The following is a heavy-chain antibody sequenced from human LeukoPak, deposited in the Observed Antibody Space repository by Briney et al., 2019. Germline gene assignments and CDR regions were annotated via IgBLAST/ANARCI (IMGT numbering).Heavy chain of an antibody. Sequence: SETLSLTCTVSGGSISSYYWSWLRQPPGKALEWIGYIYYSGSTNYNPSLKSRVTISVDTSKNQFSLKLSSVTAADTAVYSCARVDAWFGELFSWYFDLWGRGTLVTVSS. CDR1: GGSISSYY. CDR2: IYYSGST. CDR3: ARVDAWFGELFSWYFDL. V-gene: IGHV4-59*01. J-gene: IGHJ2*01. D-gene: IGHD3-10*01.